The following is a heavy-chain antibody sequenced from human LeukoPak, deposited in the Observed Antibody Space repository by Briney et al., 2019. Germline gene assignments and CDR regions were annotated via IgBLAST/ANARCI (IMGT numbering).Heavy chain of an antibody. CDR3: ASGKRGQQLVPRYFDY. CDR1: GGSISSYY. V-gene: IGHV4-59*01. J-gene: IGHJ4*02. Sequence: PSETLSLTCTVSGGSISSYYWSWIRQPPGKGLEWIGYIYYSGSTNYNPSLKSGVTISVDTSKNQFSLKLSSVTAADTAVYYCASGKRGQQLVPRYFDYWGQGTLVTVSS. CDR2: IYYSGST. D-gene: IGHD6-13*01.